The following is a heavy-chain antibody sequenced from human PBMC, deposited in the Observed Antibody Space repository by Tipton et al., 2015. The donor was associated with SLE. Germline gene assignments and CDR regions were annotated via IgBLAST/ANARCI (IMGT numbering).Heavy chain of an antibody. CDR1: GGSFSGYY. J-gene: IGHJ6*03. Sequence: TLSLTCAVYGGSFSGYYWSWIRQPPGNGLEWIGEVNHSGSTNYNPSLKSRVTIFVDTSKNQFSLKLSSVTAADTAVYYCARAGAGYYYYYYMDVWGKGTTVTVSS. V-gene: IGHV4-34*01. CDR2: VNHSGST. CDR3: ARAGAGYYYYYYMDV.